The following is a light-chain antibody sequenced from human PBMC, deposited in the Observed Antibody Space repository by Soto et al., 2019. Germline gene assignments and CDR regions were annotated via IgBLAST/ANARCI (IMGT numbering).Light chain of an antibody. CDR2: DVS. CDR1: QSVSNY. CDR3: QQRSDWPPS. J-gene: IGKJ3*01. V-gene: IGKV3-11*01. Sequence: EIVLTQSPATLSLSPGERATLSCRANQSVSNYLAWYQQKPGQAPRILVYDVSKRATGIPARFSGSGSGTDFTLTVSSPEPEDFPVYYCQQRSDWPPSFGPGTKVDIK.